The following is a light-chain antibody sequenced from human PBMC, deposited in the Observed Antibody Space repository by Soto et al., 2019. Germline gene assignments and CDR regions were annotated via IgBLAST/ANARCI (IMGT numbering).Light chain of an antibody. J-gene: IGKJ1*01. Sequence: ERVMTQSPATLSVSPGERATLACRTSQTVSSSLAWYQQKPGQAPRLLISGASTRATGIPARFSGSGSGTEFTLTISSLQSEDFAVYYCQQYNNWWTFGQGTKVDIK. CDR3: QQYNNWWT. CDR1: QTVSSS. CDR2: GAS. V-gene: IGKV3-15*01.